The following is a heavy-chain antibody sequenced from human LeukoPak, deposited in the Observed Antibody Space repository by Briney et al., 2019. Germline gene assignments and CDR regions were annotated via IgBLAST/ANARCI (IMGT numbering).Heavy chain of an antibody. CDR1: GFTVSSNY. CDR3: ARASRWFGELSSYMDV. Sequence: PGGSLRLSCAASGFTVSSNYMSWVRQAPGKGLEWVSVIYSGGSTYYADSVKGRFTISRDNSKNTLYLQMNSLRAEDTAVYYCARASRWFGELSSYMDVWGKGTTGTVSS. J-gene: IGHJ6*03. V-gene: IGHV3-53*01. D-gene: IGHD3-10*01. CDR2: IYSGGST.